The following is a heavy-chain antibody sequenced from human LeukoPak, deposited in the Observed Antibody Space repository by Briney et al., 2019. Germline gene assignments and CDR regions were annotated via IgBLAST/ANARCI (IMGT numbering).Heavy chain of an antibody. Sequence: ASVKVSCKASGYTLTGYYMHWVRQAPGQGLEWMGWINPNTGVTNYAQKFQGRVTLTRDTSIITAYMELTRLRSDDTAMYYCARDRTTVTTGYYGMDVWGQGTTLTVSS. J-gene: IGHJ6*02. CDR3: ARDRTTVTTGYYGMDV. D-gene: IGHD4-17*01. V-gene: IGHV1-2*02. CDR2: INPNTGVT. CDR1: GYTLTGYY.